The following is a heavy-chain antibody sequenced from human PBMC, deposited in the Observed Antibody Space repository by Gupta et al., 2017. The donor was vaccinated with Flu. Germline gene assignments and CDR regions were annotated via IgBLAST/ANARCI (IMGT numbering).Heavy chain of an antibody. Sequence: EVQLVETGGGLIQPGGSLRLSCAASGFTVSSNYMSWVRQAPGKGLEWVSVIYSGGSTYYADSVKGRFTISRDNSKNTLYLQMNSLRAEDTAVYYCARRNSGSADYGDYGVGPFDYWGQGTLVTVSS. CDR1: GFTVSSNY. J-gene: IGHJ4*02. V-gene: IGHV3-53*02. CDR3: ARRNSGSADYGDYGVGPFDY. CDR2: IYSGGST. D-gene: IGHD4-17*01.